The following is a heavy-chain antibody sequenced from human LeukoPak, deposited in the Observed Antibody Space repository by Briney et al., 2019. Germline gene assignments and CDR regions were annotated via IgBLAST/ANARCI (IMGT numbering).Heavy chain of an antibody. CDR2: ISGSDGST. CDR3: AKDDDWGRYKH. V-gene: IGHV3-23*01. CDR1: GFTFSSYA. Sequence: GGSLRLSCAASGFTFSSYAMSWVRQAPGKRLEWVSGISGSDGSTNYADSVKGRFTISRVNSKNTQSLQMNSLRAEDTAVYYCAKDDDWGRYKHWGQGTLVTVSS. J-gene: IGHJ1*01. D-gene: IGHD3-16*01.